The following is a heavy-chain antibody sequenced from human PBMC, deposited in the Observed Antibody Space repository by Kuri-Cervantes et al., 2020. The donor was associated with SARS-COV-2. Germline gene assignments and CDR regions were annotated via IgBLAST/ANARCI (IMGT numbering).Heavy chain of an antibody. D-gene: IGHD1-7*01. CDR1: GGTFSSYA. CDR3: ARDNWNYPSHDAFDI. V-gene: IGHV1-69*05. J-gene: IGHJ3*02. Sequence: SVKVSCKASGGTFSSYAISWVRQAPGQGLEWMGGIVPIFGTANYAQKFQGRVTITTDESTSTAYMELSSLRSEDTAVYYCARDNWNYPSHDAFDIWGQGTMVTVSS. CDR2: IVPIFGTA.